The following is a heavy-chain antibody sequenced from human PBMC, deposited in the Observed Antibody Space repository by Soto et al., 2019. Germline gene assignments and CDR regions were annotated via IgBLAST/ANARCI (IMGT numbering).Heavy chain of an antibody. V-gene: IGHV4-31*02. CDR3: ARRHDILTGPDAFDI. J-gene: IGHJ3*02. CDR2: IYYSGST. D-gene: IGHD3-9*01. CDR1: GDSVGSDGYY. Sequence: SETLSLTCTVSGDSVGSDGYYWTWIRQHPGKGLEWIGDIYYSGSTSYHPSLKGRVTISVDTSENHLSLKLNSATAADTAVYYCARRHDILTGPDAFDIWGQGTMVTVSS.